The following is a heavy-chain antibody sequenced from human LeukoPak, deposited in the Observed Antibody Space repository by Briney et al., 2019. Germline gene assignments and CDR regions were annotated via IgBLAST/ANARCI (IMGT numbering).Heavy chain of an antibody. CDR1: GFTFSSYA. J-gene: IGHJ4*02. CDR2: ISNSGGST. V-gene: IGHV3-23*01. CDR3: AKVRFGVMARYYFDY. Sequence: PGGTLRLSCAASGFTFSSYAMSSVRQAPGKGLEWVSVISNSGGSTDYADSVKGRFTISRDNSKNTLHLQMNSLRAEDTAVYYCAKVRFGVMARYYFDYWGQGTLVTVSS. D-gene: IGHD3-10*01.